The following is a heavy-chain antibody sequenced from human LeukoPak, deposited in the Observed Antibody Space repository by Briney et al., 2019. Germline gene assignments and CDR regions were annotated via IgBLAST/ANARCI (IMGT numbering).Heavy chain of an antibody. V-gene: IGHV4-34*01. J-gene: IGHJ5*02. Sequence: PSETLSLTCAVSGGSFSGYYWSWIRQPPGKGLEWIGEINHSGSTNYNPSLKSRVTISVDTSKNQFSLKLSSVTAADTAVYYCARVARDYDFWSGYSSTNWFDPWGQGTLVTVSS. CDR2: INHSGST. CDR1: GGSFSGYY. D-gene: IGHD3-3*01. CDR3: ARVARDYDFWSGYSSTNWFDP.